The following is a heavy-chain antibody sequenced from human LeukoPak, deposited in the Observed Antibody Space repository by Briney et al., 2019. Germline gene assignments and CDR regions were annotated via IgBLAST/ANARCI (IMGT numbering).Heavy chain of an antibody. V-gene: IGHV4-39*06. J-gene: IGHJ5*02. CDR3: ARGGYSRGWLLP. Sequence: SETLSLTCTVSGGSISGSRYFGGWTRQPPGKGLEWIGSIYYSGSTYYNPSLKSRVTISVDTSKNHFALKLSSVAAADTAGYYCARGGYSRGWLLPWGQGTLVTVSS. CDR1: GGSISGSRYF. D-gene: IGHD6-19*01. CDR2: IYYSGST.